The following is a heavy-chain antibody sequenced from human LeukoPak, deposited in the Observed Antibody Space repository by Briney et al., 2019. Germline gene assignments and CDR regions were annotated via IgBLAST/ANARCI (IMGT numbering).Heavy chain of an antibody. CDR1: GFTFDDYA. V-gene: IGHV3-9*01. D-gene: IGHD5-12*01. J-gene: IGHJ4*02. CDR2: ISWNSGSI. CDR3: AKLSIKWGYFDY. Sequence: GGSLRLSCAASGFTFDDYAMHWVRQAPGKGLEWVSGISWNSGSIGYADSVKGRFTISRDNAKNSLYLQMNSLRAEDTALYYCAKLSIKWGYFDYWGQGTLVTVSS.